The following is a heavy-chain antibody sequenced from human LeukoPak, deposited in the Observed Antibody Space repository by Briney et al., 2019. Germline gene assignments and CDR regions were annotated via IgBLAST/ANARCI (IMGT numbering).Heavy chain of an antibody. V-gene: IGHV4-59*10. CDR2: IYTSGST. CDR1: GGSFSSYY. Sequence: SETLSLTCAVYGGSFSSYYWSWIRQPAGKGLEWIGRIYTSGSTNYNPSLKSRVTMSVDTSKNQFSLKLSSVTAADTAVYYCARVIYDYVWGSYRFGAFDIWGQGTMVTVSS. J-gene: IGHJ3*02. D-gene: IGHD3-16*02. CDR3: ARVIYDYVWGSYRFGAFDI.